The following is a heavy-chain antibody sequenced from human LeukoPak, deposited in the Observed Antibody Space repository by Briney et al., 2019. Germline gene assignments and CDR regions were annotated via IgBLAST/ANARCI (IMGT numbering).Heavy chain of an antibody. V-gene: IGHV1-18*01. J-gene: IGHJ4*02. D-gene: IGHD6-19*01. CDR2: ISAYNGNT. Sequence: ASVKVSCKASGYTFTSYGISWVRQAPGQGLEWMGWISAYNGNTNYAQKLQGRVTMTTDTSTSTAYMELRGLRSDDTAVYYCARDNRVAVAGTGGFDYWGQGTLVTVSS. CDR1: GYTFTSYG. CDR3: ARDNRVAVAGTGGFDY.